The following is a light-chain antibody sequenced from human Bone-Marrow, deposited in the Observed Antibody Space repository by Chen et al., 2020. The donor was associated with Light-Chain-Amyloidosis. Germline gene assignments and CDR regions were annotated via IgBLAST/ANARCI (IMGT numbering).Light chain of an antibody. V-gene: IGKV2-40*01. CDR1: QTLLDSDDGNTY. CDR3: MQRIEFPFT. Sequence: DIVMTKTPLSLSVTPGEPASISCRSSQTLLDSDDGNTYLDWFLQKPGQSPQLLIYMVSHRASGVPDRFSGSGSGTDFTLKISRVEAEDVGVYYCMQRIEFPFTFGGGTKVEIK. J-gene: IGKJ4*01. CDR2: MVS.